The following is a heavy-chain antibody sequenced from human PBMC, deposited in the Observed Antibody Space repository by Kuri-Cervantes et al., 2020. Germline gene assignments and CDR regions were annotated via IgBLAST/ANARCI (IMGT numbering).Heavy chain of an antibody. Sequence: ASVKVSCKASGYTFTSYGISWVRQAPGQGLEWMGWISAYNGNTNYAQKLQGRVTMTTDTSTSTAYMELRSLRSDDTAVYYCARAVATYGDYRRNFDYWGQGTPVTVSS. V-gene: IGHV1-18*01. D-gene: IGHD4-17*01. CDR2: ISAYNGNT. J-gene: IGHJ4*02. CDR1: GYTFTSYG. CDR3: ARAVATYGDYRRNFDY.